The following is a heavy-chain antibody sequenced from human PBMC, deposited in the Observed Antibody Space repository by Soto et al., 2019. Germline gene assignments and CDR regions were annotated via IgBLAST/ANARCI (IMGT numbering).Heavy chain of an antibody. Sequence: QVQLQESGPGLVKPSQTLSLTCTVPGGSISSGDYYWSWIRQPPGKGLEWIGYIYYSGSTYYNPSLKSRVTISVDTSKNQFSLKLSSVTAADTAVYYCARDGSYGGNSKDAFDIWGQGTMVTVSS. D-gene: IGHD2-21*02. V-gene: IGHV4-30-4*01. J-gene: IGHJ3*02. CDR3: ARDGSYGGNSKDAFDI. CDR2: IYYSGST. CDR1: GGSISSGDYY.